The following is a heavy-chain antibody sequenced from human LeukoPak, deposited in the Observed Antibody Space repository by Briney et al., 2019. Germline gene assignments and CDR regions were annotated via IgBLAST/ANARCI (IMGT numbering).Heavy chain of an antibody. CDR2: ISSSSSYI. Sequence: PGGSLRLSCAASGFTFSSYIMNWVRQAPGKGLEWVSSISSSSSYIYYADSVKGRFTISRDNAKHSLYLQINSLRAEDTAVYYCARAKKAGTYHFDYWGEGTLVTVSS. V-gene: IGHV3-21*01. CDR1: GFTFSSYI. CDR3: ARAKKAGTYHFDY. J-gene: IGHJ4*02. D-gene: IGHD6-19*01.